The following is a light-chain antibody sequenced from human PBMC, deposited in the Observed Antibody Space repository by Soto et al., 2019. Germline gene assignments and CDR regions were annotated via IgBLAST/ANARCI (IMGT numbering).Light chain of an antibody. V-gene: IGKV3-15*01. Sequence: EIVSTRSPSTLSCSPGEIATLSCRASQSVSDNLAWYQQKPGQAPRLLIYGASTRATGIPARFSGSGSGTEFTLTISSLQSEDFAVYYCQQYNKWPPITFGQGTRLEIK. CDR1: QSVSDN. CDR3: QQYNKWPPIT. J-gene: IGKJ5*01. CDR2: GAS.